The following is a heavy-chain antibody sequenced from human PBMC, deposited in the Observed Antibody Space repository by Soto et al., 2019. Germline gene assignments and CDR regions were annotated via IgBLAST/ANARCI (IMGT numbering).Heavy chain of an antibody. D-gene: IGHD2-21*01. V-gene: IGHV3-48*02. CDR3: AREGRKDCYKSNRYFAR. CDR1: GFTFSDFS. CDR2: FRGSSTTI. J-gene: IGHJ2*01. Sequence: EVQLVESGGGLVQRGGSLRLSCAASGFTFSDFSMNWVRQAPGKGLEWVSYFRGSSTTIYYAGSVKGRFTISRDNAKNSLYLHMKILRDDDTAVYFCAREGRKDCYKSNRYFARRGRGTLVTVSS.